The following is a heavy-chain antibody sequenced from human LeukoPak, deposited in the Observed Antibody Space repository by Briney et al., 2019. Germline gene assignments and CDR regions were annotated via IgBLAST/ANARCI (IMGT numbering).Heavy chain of an antibody. D-gene: IGHD7-27*01. V-gene: IGHV1-2*02. CDR1: GYTFTGYD. J-gene: IGHJ4*02. Sequence: ASVKVSCKASGYTFTGYDMHWVRQAPGQGLEWMGWINPNSGGTNYAQKFQGRVTMTRDTSISTAYMELSRLRSDDTAVYYCARERTNWGSSHIGYWGQGTLVTVPS. CDR3: ARERTNWGSSHIGY. CDR2: INPNSGGT.